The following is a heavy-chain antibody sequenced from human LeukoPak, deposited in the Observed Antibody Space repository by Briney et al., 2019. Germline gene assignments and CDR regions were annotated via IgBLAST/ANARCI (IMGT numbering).Heavy chain of an antibody. CDR3: ARPNYYDGSAFYYYFYGMDV. Sequence: GGSLRLSCAASGFTFSSYAMSWVRQAPGKGLEWVAVISYDGSNKYYADSVKGRFTISRDNSKNTLYLEMNSLGADDTAVYYCARPNYYDGSAFYYYFYGMDVWGPGTTVTVSS. D-gene: IGHD3-22*01. CDR1: GFTFSSYA. CDR2: ISYDGSNK. J-gene: IGHJ6*02. V-gene: IGHV3-30-3*01.